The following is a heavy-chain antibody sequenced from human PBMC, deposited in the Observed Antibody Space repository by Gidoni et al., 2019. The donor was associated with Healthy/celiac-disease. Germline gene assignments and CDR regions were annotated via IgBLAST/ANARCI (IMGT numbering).Heavy chain of an antibody. CDR3: AREMTAGYYDFWSGYFATLFDY. CDR2: ISYDGSNK. CDR1: GFTFSSYA. J-gene: IGHJ4*02. Sequence: QVPLVESGGGVVQPGRSLRLSCAASGFTFSSYAMHWVRQAPGKGLEWVAVISYDGSNKYYADSVKGRFTISRDNSKNTLYLQMNSLRAEDTAVYYCAREMTAGYYDFWSGYFATLFDYWGQGTLVTVSS. V-gene: IGHV3-30*04. D-gene: IGHD3-3*01.